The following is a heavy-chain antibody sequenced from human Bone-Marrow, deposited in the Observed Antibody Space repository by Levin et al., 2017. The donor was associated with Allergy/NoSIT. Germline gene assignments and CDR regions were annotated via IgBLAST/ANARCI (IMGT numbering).Heavy chain of an antibody. CDR3: ARRLGLSAPYDY. CDR1: RGSISDFY. V-gene: IGHV4-59*08. Sequence: SETLSLTCSVSRGSISDFYWTWIRQTPGKGLEWIGYVRDGGSTGYNPSLQTRVTLSIDSSKSQFSLSLRYLTAADTAIYYCARRLGLSAPYDYWGQGSLVIVSS. J-gene: IGHJ4*02. CDR2: VRDGGST. D-gene: IGHD3-16*01.